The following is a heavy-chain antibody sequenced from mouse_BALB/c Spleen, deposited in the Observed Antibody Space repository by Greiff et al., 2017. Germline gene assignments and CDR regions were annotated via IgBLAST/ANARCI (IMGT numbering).Heavy chain of an antibody. CDR1: GFSLTSYG. CDR3: ARAHYYGSSYDAMDY. J-gene: IGHJ4*01. D-gene: IGHD1-1*01. CDR2: IWAGGST. Sequence: QVQLKQSGPGLVAPSQSLSITCTVSGFSLTSYGVHWVRQPPGKGLEWLGVIWAGGSTNYNSALMSRLSISKDNSKSQVFLKMNSLQTDDTAMYYCARAHYYGSSYDAMDYWGQGTSVTVSS. V-gene: IGHV2-9*02.